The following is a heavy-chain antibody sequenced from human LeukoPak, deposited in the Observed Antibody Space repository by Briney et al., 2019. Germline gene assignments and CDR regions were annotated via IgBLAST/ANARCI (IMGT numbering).Heavy chain of an antibody. CDR3: AVDIVVVVAATGDY. CDR1: GYTFTGYY. CDR2: INPNSGGT. V-gene: IGHV1-2*02. D-gene: IGHD2-15*01. Sequence: ASVKVSCKASGYTFTGYYMHWVRQAPGQGLEWMGWINPNSGGTNYAQKFQGRVTMTRDTSISTAYMELSRLRSDDTAVYYCAVDIVVVVAATGDYWGQGTLVTVSS. J-gene: IGHJ4*02.